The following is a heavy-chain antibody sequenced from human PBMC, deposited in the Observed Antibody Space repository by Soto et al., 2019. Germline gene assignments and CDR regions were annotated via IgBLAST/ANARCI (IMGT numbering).Heavy chain of an antibody. CDR3: PRVVPRWVAVVRKD. D-gene: IGHD3-10*01. V-gene: IGHV1-18*01. Sequence: QVQLVQSGPEVKKPGASVKVSCKASGNTFASHGFSWVRPAPGQGLEWMGWISGFNGQTNYALKFQGRVPSTTDTATGMTYLGLCSRRSDATAVYFCPRVVPRWVAVVRKDWGKGSLVSISS. J-gene: IGHJ1*01. CDR2: ISGFNGQT. CDR1: GNTFASHG.